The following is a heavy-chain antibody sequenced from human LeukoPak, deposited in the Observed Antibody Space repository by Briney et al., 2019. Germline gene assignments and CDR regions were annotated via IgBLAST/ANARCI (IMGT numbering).Heavy chain of an antibody. CDR1: GFTFSSYC. D-gene: IGHD6-19*01. Sequence: GGSLRLSCAASGFTFSSYCMTWVRQAPGKGLEWVANIKQDGSEKYYVDSVRGRVTISRDNAKNSLYLQMNSLRVEDTAVYYCAREGPGQWLEPFGYWGQGTLVTVSS. CDR2: IKQDGSEK. V-gene: IGHV3-7*01. CDR3: AREGPGQWLEPFGY. J-gene: IGHJ4*02.